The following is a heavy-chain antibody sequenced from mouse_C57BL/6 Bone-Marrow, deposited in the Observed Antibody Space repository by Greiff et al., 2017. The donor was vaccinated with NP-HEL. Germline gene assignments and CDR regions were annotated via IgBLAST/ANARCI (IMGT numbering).Heavy chain of an antibody. CDR1: GYTFTDYE. CDR2: IDPETGGT. Sequence: VKLMESGAELVRPGASVTLSCKASGYTFTDYEMHWVKQTPVHGLEWIGAIDPETGGTAYNQKFKGKAILTADKSSSTAYMELRSLTSEDSAVYYCTRRDFGYYGSSYYFDYWGQGTTLTVSS. J-gene: IGHJ2*01. D-gene: IGHD1-1*01. V-gene: IGHV1-15*01. CDR3: TRRDFGYYGSSYYFDY.